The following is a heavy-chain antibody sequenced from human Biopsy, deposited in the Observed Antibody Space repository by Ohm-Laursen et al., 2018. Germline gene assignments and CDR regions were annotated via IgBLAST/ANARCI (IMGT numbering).Heavy chain of an antibody. CDR1: RYTFTSYD. CDR3: ARVPSTTRSRDY. Sequence: ASVKVSCNASRYTFTSYDINWVRQATGQGLEWMGWMNPNSGNTGYAQKFQGRVTMTRNTSISTAYMELSSLRSEDTAVYYCARVPSTTRSRDYWGQGTLVTVSS. V-gene: IGHV1-8*01. D-gene: IGHD2-2*01. J-gene: IGHJ4*02. CDR2: MNPNSGNT.